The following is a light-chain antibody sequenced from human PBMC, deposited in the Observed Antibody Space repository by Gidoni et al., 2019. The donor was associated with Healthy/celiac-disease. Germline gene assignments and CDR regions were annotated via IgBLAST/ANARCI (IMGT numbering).Light chain of an antibody. CDR3: QQYNSYSL. V-gene: IGKV1-5*03. CDR1: QSISSL. J-gene: IGKJ1*01. Sequence: DIPMTHSPSTLSASVGDRVTITCRASQSISSLLALYQQKTGKAPKLLIYKASSLESGVPSRFSGSGSGTEFTLTISSLQPDDFATYYCQQYNSYSLFGQGTKVEIK. CDR2: KAS.